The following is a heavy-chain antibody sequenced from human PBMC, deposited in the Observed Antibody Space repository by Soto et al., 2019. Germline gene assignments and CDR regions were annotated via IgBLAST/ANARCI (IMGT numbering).Heavy chain of an antibody. D-gene: IGHD3-22*01. V-gene: IGHV4-59*11. J-gene: IGHJ5*01. CDR3: ARDRYFYDSRGYYRTLDS. CDR1: GDSFSNHY. CDR2: IFHSGIT. Sequence: PSETLSLTCTISGDSFSNHYWTWIRQSPGKGLEWIGYIFHSGITDYNPSVKSRVTISIDKSRNLFSLSLTSVTAADTAVYYCARDRYFYDSRGYYRTLDSWGQGTLVTVSS.